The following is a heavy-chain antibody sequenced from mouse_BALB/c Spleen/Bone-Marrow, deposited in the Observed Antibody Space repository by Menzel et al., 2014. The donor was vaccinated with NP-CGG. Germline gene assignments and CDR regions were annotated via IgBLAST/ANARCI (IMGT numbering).Heavy chain of an antibody. Sequence: VQLVESGGGLVQPGGSLRLSCATSGFTFTDYYMSWVRQPPGKALEWLGFIRNKANGYTTEYSASVKGRFTISRDNSQSILYLQMNTPRAEDSATYYCARDYGNYVRFAYWGQGTLVTVSA. CDR1: GFTFTDYY. CDR3: ARDYGNYVRFAY. D-gene: IGHD2-1*01. CDR2: IRNKANGYTT. J-gene: IGHJ3*01. V-gene: IGHV7-3*02.